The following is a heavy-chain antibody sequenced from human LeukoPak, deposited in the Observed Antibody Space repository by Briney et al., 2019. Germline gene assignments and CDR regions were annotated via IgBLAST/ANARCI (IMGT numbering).Heavy chain of an antibody. CDR3: ARVVEEVYDY. CDR2: IYYSGST. J-gene: IGHJ4*02. V-gene: IGHV4-61*01. D-gene: IGHD1-26*01. Sequence: SETLSLTCTVSGGSVSSGSYYWSWIRQPPGKGPEWIGYIYYSGSTNYNPSLKSRVTISVDTSKNQFSLKLSSVTAADTAVYYCARVVEEVYDYWGQGTLVTVSS. CDR1: GGSVSSGSYY.